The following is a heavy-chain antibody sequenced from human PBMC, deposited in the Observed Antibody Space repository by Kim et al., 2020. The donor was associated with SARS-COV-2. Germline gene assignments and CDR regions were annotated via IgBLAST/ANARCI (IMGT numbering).Heavy chain of an antibody. CDR2: ISWNSGSI. Sequence: GGSLRLSCAASGFTFDDYAMHWVRQAPGKGLEWVSGISWNSGSIGYADSVKGLFTISRDNAKNSLYLQMNSLRAEDTALYYCAKIRWDFTDYGMDVWGQGTTVTVSS. CDR1: GFTFDDYA. D-gene: IGHD2-8*02. CDR3: AKIRWDFTDYGMDV. J-gene: IGHJ6*02. V-gene: IGHV3-9*01.